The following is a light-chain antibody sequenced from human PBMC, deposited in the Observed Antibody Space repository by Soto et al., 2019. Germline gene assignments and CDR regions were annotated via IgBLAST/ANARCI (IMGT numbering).Light chain of an antibody. CDR3: HQYHSTPWT. CDR1: QGLVRSSNCLNY. Sequence: DIVMTQSPDSLAVSLGERATINCKSSQGLVRSSNCLNYLAWYQQKPGQPPKLLIYWASTRESGVPDRFSGSASGTDLTLTMSSLQAEDVAVYYCHQYHSTPWTFGQGTKVQIK. CDR2: WAS. J-gene: IGKJ1*01. V-gene: IGKV4-1*01.